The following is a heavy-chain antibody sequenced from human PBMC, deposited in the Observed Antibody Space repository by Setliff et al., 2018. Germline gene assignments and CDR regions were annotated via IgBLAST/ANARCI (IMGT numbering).Heavy chain of an antibody. CDR1: GNSFTVFY. CDR3: ARSGSFGMRYWVDY. D-gene: IGHD1-26*01. Sequence: ASVKVSCKSSGNSFTVFYLHWVRQAPGQRLEWMGWISPHSGDTHYAQKFQSRVRMTRDTSTYAAYLELSDLTSDDTAMYYCARSGSFGMRYWVDYWGQGALVTVSS. V-gene: IGHV1-2*02. J-gene: IGHJ4*02. CDR2: ISPHSGDT.